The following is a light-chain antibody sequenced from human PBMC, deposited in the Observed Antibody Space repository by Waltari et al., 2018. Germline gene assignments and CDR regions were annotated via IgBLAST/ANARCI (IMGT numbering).Light chain of an antibody. J-gene: IGLJ1*01. CDR3: AAWDDSPSGYV. V-gene: IGLV1-47*01. CDR2: GDN. CDR1: SPHIGTHH. Sequence: HSVLPQPPPAAGTPGQRVTVSCFGSSPHIGTHHVYWYQQFPERAPRLLIYGDNPRPSGVPSRFSVSKSGTSASLVISGLRSDDEANYYCAAWDDSPSGYVFGTGTEVTVL.